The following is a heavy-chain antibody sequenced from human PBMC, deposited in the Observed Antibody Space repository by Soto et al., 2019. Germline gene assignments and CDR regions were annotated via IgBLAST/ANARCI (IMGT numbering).Heavy chain of an antibody. CDR1: GFTFDDYA. Sequence: EVQLVESGGGLVQPGRSLRLSCAASGFTFDDYAMHWVRQTPGKGLEWVSCISWNSGSIGHADSVKGRFTISRDNAKNSLYLQMNSLRAEDTALYYCAKDLAYSSSGNFDYWGQGTLVTVSS. V-gene: IGHV3-9*01. CDR2: ISWNSGSI. CDR3: AKDLAYSSSGNFDY. D-gene: IGHD6-13*01. J-gene: IGHJ4*02.